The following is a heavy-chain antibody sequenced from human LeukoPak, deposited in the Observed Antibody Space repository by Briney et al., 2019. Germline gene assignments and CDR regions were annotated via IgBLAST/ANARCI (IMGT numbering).Heavy chain of an antibody. D-gene: IGHD3-10*01. CDR2: IYHSGST. CDR3: ARGIRNYGSGSLNDAFDI. J-gene: IGHJ3*02. Sequence: PSQTLSLTCAVSGGSISSGGHSWSWIRQPPGKGLEWIGYIYHSGSTYYNPSLKSRVTISVDRSKNQFSLKLSSVTAADTAVYYCARGIRNYGSGSLNDAFDIWGQGTMVTVSS. CDR1: GGSISSGGHS. V-gene: IGHV4-30-2*01.